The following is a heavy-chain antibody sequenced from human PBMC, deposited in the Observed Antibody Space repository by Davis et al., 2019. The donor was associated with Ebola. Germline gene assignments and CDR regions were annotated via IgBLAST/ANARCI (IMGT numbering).Heavy chain of an antibody. CDR2: IIPIFGTA. V-gene: IGHV1-69*13. CDR1: GGTFSSYA. CDR3: AREFSSSFDY. D-gene: IGHD6-6*01. J-gene: IGHJ4*02. Sequence: AASVKVSCKTSGGTFSSYAISWVRQAPGQGLEWMGGIIPIFGTANYAQKFQGRVTITADESTSTAYMELSSLRSEDTAVYYCAREFSSSFDYWGQGTLVTVSS.